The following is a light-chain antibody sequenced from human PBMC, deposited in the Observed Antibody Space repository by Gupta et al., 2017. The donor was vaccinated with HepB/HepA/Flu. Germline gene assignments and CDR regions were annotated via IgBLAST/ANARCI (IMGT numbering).Light chain of an antibody. CDR3: AAWDAGLNGYYV. CDR2: IND. J-gene: IGLJ1*01. V-gene: IGLV1-44*01. CDR1: SSNIGSNN. Sequence: QSVLTLPPSVSGTPGQRVTIFCSGTSSNIGSNNVNWYQKVPGTAPKLLISINDQRPLGVSDRFSGSKSGTSASLAISGRQSEDEAEYDCAAWDAGLNGYYVFGDGTQVNVL.